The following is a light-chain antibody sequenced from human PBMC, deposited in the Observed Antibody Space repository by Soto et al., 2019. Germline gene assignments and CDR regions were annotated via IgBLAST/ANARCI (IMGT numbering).Light chain of an antibody. J-gene: IGLJ2*01. CDR2: RNS. V-gene: IGLV1-47*01. CDR1: SSNIGSNY. Sequence: QSVLTQPPSASGTPGQRVTISCSGSSSNIGSNYVFWYQQLPGTAPKVLMYRNSQRPSGVPDRFSGSKSGTSASLAISGLRAEYEADYYCGSWDDSLSGFVVFGGGTKLTVL. CDR3: GSWDDSLSGFVV.